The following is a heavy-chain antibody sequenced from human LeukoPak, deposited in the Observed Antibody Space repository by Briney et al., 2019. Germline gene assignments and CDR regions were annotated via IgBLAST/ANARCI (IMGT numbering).Heavy chain of an antibody. CDR2: IYYSGST. Sequence: SETLYLTCTVSGGSISSYYWSWIRQPPGKGLEWIGYIYYSGSTNYNPSLKSRVTISVDTSKNQFSLKLSSVTAADTAVYYCARVGISSSWYGDWFDPWGQGTLVTVSS. CDR3: ARVGISSSWYGDWFDP. J-gene: IGHJ5*02. D-gene: IGHD6-13*01. V-gene: IGHV4-59*01. CDR1: GGSISSYY.